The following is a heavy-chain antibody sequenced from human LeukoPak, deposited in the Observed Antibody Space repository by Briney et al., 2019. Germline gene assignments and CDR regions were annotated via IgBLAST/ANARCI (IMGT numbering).Heavy chain of an antibody. CDR2: IRYDGSNK. CDR1: GFTFSSYG. J-gene: IGHJ4*02. D-gene: IGHD1-26*01. V-gene: IGHV3-30*02. Sequence: GGSLRLSCAASGFTFSSYGMHWVRQAPGKGLEWVAFIRYDGSNKYYADSVKGRFTISRDNSKNTLYLQMNSLRAEDTAVYYCARGATEALDNWGQGTLVTVSS. CDR3: ARGATEALDN.